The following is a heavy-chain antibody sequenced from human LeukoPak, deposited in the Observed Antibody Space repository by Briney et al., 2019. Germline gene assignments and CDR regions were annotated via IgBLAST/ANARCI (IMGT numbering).Heavy chain of an antibody. J-gene: IGHJ4*02. CDR2: IYYSGST. V-gene: IGHV4-59*01. CDR3: ARGLVGYSSGWYYFDY. D-gene: IGHD6-19*01. CDR1: GGSISTYY. Sequence: RSSETLSLTCTVSGGSISTYYWSWIRQPPGKRLEWIGYIYYSGSTNYNPSLKSRVTMSVDTSKNQFSLKLRSVTAADTAVYYCARGLVGYSSGWYYFDYWGQGTLVTVSS.